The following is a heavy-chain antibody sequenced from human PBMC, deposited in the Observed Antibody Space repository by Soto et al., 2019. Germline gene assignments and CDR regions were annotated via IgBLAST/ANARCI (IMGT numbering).Heavy chain of an antibody. J-gene: IGHJ5*02. V-gene: IGHV3-23*01. Sequence: EVQLLESGGGLIQPGGSLRLSCAASGFPFSTYEMTWARQSPGKGLEWVAFITSSGGPTYYADSVRGRFTIARDNSENTLYLQMDSLRVEDTARYYGVKGGWLDDLGRGSLVTVSS. CDR3: VKGGWLDD. CDR2: ITSSGGPT. CDR1: GFPFSTYE.